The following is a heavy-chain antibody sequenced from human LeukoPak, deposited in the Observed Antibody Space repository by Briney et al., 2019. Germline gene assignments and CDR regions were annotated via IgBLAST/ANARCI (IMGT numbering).Heavy chain of an antibody. CDR1: GFTFSTYR. V-gene: IGHV3-7*01. D-gene: IGHD4-11*01. CDR2: IKQDGSEK. Sequence: GGSLRLSCAASGFTFSTYRMTWVRRAPGKGLEWVANIKQDGSEKHYVDSVKGRFTISRDNAKNSLYLQMSSLRAEDTAVYYCTRVEETATTAAIIRKYSYYYYYMDVWGKGNTVTVSS. J-gene: IGHJ6*03. CDR3: TRVEETATTAAIIRKYSYYYYYMDV.